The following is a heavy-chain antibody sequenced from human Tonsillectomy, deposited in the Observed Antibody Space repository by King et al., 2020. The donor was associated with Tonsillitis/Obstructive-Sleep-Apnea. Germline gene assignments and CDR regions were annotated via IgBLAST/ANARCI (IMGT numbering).Heavy chain of an antibody. CDR2: IGTAGDP. J-gene: IGHJ6*02. CDR3: ARAYDSSDYYYYGMDV. D-gene: IGHD3-22*01. V-gene: IGHV3-13*05. CDR1: GFTFSRYD. Sequence: VQLVESGGGLVQPGGSLRLSCAASGFTFSRYDMHWVRQATGKGLEWVSGIGTAGDPYYPGSVKGRFTISRENAKNSLYLQMNSLRAGDTAVYYCARAYDSSDYYYYGMDVWGQGTTVTVSS.